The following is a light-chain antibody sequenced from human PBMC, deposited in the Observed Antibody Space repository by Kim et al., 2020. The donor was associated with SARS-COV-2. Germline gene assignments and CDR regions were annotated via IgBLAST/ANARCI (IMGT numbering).Light chain of an antibody. CDR2: QDS. CDR3: QAWDSSWV. Sequence: VAVAPGQTASITCSGDKLGDKYACWYQQKPGQTPVLVIYQDSKRPSGIPERFSGSNSGNTATLTISVTQAMDEADYYCQAWDSSWVFGGGTQLTVL. J-gene: IGLJ3*02. CDR1: KLGDKY. V-gene: IGLV3-1*01.